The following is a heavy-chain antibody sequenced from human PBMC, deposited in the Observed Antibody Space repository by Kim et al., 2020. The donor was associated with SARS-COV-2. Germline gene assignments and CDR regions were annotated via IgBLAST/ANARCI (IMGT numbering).Heavy chain of an antibody. CDR1: GFTFSDYA. Sequence: GGSLRLSCAASGFTFSDYAMTWVRQAPGKGLEWVSATTPGGGDTHYADSVKGRFTISRDNSKNMLYLHMSSLRAEDTATYYCAKDSPLTGNYVYLDYWGQGTLVTVSS. V-gene: IGHV3-23*01. CDR3: AKDSPLTGNYVYLDY. CDR2: TTPGGGDT. D-gene: IGHD1-7*01. J-gene: IGHJ4*02.